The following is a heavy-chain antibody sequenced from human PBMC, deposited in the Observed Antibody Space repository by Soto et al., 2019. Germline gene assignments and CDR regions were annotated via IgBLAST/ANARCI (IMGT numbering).Heavy chain of an antibody. CDR2: VNPSGGST. J-gene: IGHJ1*01. CDR1: GYLFTADS. Sequence: ASVKVSCKASGYLFTADSMHWVRLAPGQGLEWMGVVNPSGGSTKYAQNFQGRVTMTRDTSTTTIYMELSSLRSDDTAIYYCAREENCSGGTCYSEYFTRWGRGTLVTVSS. D-gene: IGHD2-15*01. V-gene: IGHV1-46*01. CDR3: AREENCSGGTCYSEYFTR.